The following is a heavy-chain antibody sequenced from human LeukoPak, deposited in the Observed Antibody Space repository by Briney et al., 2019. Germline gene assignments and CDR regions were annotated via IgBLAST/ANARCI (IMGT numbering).Heavy chain of an antibody. J-gene: IGHJ4*02. Sequence: AASVTVSCKASGYTFTSYDINWVRQATGQGLEWMGWMNPNSGNTGYAQKFQGRVTMTRNTSISTAYMELSSLRSEDTAVYYCARVLPSFGERTPNPPWSFDYWGQGTLVTVSS. V-gene: IGHV1-8*01. D-gene: IGHD3-10*01. CDR3: ARVLPSFGERTPNPPWSFDY. CDR1: GYTFTSYD. CDR2: MNPNSGNT.